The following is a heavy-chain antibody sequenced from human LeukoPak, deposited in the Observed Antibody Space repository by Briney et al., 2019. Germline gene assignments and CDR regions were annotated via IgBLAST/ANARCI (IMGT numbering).Heavy chain of an antibody. CDR3: GGWGTGEAVDNWFDP. CDR1: GGSISSSNYY. CDR2: IYYSGST. Sequence: SETLSLTCTVSGGSISSSNYYWGWIRLPPGKGLEWIGSIYYSGSTYYNPSLKSRVTISVDTSKNQFSLKLSSVTAADTAVYYCGGWGTGEAVDNWFDPWGQGTLVTVSS. J-gene: IGHJ5*02. D-gene: IGHD6-19*01. V-gene: IGHV4-39*01.